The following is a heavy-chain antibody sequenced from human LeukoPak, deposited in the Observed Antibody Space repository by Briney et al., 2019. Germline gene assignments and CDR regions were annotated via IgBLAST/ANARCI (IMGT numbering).Heavy chain of an antibody. V-gene: IGHV3-11*01. Sequence: ETGGSLRLSCAASGFTFSDYYMSWIRQAPGKGLERVSYISSSGSTIYYADSVKGRFTISRDNAKNSLYLQMNSLRAEDTAVYYCARDPGYCSSTSCYEIDYWGQGTLVTVSS. CDR3: ARDPGYCSSTSCYEIDY. D-gene: IGHD2-2*01. J-gene: IGHJ4*02. CDR2: ISSSGSTI. CDR1: GFTFSDYY.